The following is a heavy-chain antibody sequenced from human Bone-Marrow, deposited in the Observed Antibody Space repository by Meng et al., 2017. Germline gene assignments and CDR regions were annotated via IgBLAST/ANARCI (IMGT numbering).Heavy chain of an antibody. CDR2: INHSGST. Sequence: SDTLSLTCAVYGGSFSGYYWSWIRQPPGKGLEWIGEINHSGSTNYNPSLKSRVTISVDTSKNQFSLKLSSVTAADTAVYYCAREFHHYYGSGSYYTNWFDPWGQGTLVTVSS. J-gene: IGHJ5*02. V-gene: IGHV4-34*01. CDR3: AREFHHYYGSGSYYTNWFDP. D-gene: IGHD3-10*01. CDR1: GGSFSGYY.